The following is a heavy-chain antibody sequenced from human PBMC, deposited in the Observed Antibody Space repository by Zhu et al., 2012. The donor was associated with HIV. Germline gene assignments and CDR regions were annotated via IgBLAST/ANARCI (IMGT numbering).Heavy chain of an antibody. Sequence: QVQLQQWSAGLLRPSETLSLTCAVYGGSLSGYYWSWIRQPPGKGLEWIGEVNHSGNTNYKPSLQSRVTISVDRSKNQFSLKLTSVTAADTAVYYCARLTSGLTSGWGQGTLVTVSS. CDR1: GGSLSGYY. CDR2: VNHSGNT. J-gene: IGHJ4*02. V-gene: IGHV4-34*02. CDR3: ARLTSGLTSG. D-gene: IGHD6-19*01.